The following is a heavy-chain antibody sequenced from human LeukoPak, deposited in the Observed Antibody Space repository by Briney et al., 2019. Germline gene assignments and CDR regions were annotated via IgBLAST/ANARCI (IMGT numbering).Heavy chain of an antibody. CDR1: GLTFSTYG. V-gene: IGHV3-30*18. Sequence: GGSLRLSCAASGLTFSTYGMHWVRQAPGKGLEWVAVISIDGSNKYYADSVKGRFTISREISKKTLYLQMNSLRSEDTAVYYCAKVRYCSGGSCYFYYGMDVWGQGTTVIVSS. CDR2: ISIDGSNK. J-gene: IGHJ6*02. CDR3: AKVRYCSGGSCYFYYGMDV. D-gene: IGHD2-15*01.